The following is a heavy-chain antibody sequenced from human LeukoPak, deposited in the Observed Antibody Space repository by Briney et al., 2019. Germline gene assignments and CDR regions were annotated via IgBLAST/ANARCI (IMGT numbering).Heavy chain of an antibody. CDR1: GFTFSSYE. CDR2: ISSSGSTI. CDR3: ARDGGPQLRTKPYYFDY. V-gene: IGHV3-48*03. J-gene: IGHJ4*02. D-gene: IGHD2-2*01. Sequence: QSGGSLRLSCAASGFTFSSYEMNWVRQAPGKGLEWVSYISSSGSTIYYADSVKGRFTISRDNAKNSLYLQMNSLRAEDTAVYYCARDGGPQLRTKPYYFDYWGQGTLVTVSS.